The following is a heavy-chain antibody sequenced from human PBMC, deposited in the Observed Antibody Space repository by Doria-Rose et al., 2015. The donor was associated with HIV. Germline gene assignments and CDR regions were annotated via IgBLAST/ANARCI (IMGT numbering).Heavy chain of an antibody. Sequence: QVQLVQSGPVLVKPTETLTLTCTVSGVSLSSPGMGVSWIRQPPGQALEWLANIFSDDERSYKTSLKSRLTISRGTSISQVVLTMTDMDPVDTATYYCARIKSSRWYHKYYFDFWGQGTLVIVS. V-gene: IGHV2-26*01. J-gene: IGHJ4*02. D-gene: IGHD6-13*01. CDR2: IFSDDER. CDR3: ARIKSSRWYHKYYFDF. CDR1: GVSLSSPGMG.